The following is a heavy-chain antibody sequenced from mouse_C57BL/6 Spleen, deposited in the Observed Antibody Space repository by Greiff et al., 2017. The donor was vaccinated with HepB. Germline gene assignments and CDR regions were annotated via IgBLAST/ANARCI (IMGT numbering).Heavy chain of an antibody. J-gene: IGHJ4*01. CDR2: INYDGSST. CDR3: ARGDYAYDGGYYAMDY. Sequence: EVMLVESEGGLVQPGSSMKLSCTASGFTFSDYYMAWVRQVPEKGLEWVANINYDGSSTYYLDSLKSRFIISRDNAKNILYLQMSSLKSEDTATYYCARGDYAYDGGYYAMDYWGQGTSVTVSS. D-gene: IGHD2-2*01. CDR1: GFTFSDYY. V-gene: IGHV5-16*01.